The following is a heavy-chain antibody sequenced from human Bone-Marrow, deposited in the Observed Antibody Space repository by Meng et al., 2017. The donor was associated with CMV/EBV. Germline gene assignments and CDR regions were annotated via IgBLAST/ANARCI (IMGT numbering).Heavy chain of an antibody. Sequence: GESLKISCAASGFPFSGYSMNWVRQTPGKGLEWVSFISVGSDYIYYADSVKGRFTISRDNSKNTLYLQMNSLRAEDTAVYYCAKVGRTIFGVVTTRDYGMDVWGQGTTVTVSS. CDR2: ISVGSDYI. CDR3: AKVGRTIFGVVTTRDYGMDV. D-gene: IGHD3-3*01. CDR1: GFPFSGYS. V-gene: IGHV3-21*04. J-gene: IGHJ6*01.